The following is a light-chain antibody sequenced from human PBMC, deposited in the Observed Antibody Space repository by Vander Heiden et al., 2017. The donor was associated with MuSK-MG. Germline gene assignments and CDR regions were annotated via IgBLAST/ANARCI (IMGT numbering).Light chain of an antibody. CDR1: SSNIGAGYD. Sequence: QSVLTQPPSVSGAPGQRVTISCTGSSSNIGAGYDVHWYHQVPGTAPNLLIYSNTNRPTGVPDRFSGSKSGTSASLAITGLQAEDEADYYCQSYDSSLSGYVFGTGTKVTVL. CDR2: SNT. V-gene: IGLV1-40*01. CDR3: QSYDSSLSGYV. J-gene: IGLJ1*01.